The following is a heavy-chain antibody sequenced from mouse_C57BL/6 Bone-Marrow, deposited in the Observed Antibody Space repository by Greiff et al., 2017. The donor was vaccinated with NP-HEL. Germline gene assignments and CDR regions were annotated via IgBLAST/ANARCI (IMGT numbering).Heavy chain of an antibody. CDR1: GYTFTDYY. J-gene: IGHJ4*01. CDR2: INPNNGGT. CDR3: ARWPRGDY. Sequence: EVQLQQSGPELVKPGASVKISCKASGYTFTDYYMNWVKQSHGKSLEWIGDINPNNGGTSYNQKFKGKATLTVDKSSSTAYMELRSLTSEDSAVYYCARWPRGDYWGQGTSVTVSS. V-gene: IGHV1-26*01.